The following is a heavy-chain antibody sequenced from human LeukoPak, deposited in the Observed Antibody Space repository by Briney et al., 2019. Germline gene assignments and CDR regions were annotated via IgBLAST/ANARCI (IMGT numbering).Heavy chain of an antibody. Sequence: GGSLRLSCAASGCTFSSYGMHWVRQAPGKGLEWVAVISYDGSNKYYADSVKGRFTISRDNSKNTLYLQMNSLRAEDTAVYYCAKDLTSGYFDYWGQGTLVTVSS. CDR2: ISYDGSNK. D-gene: IGHD3-22*01. CDR3: AKDLTSGYFDY. V-gene: IGHV3-30*18. CDR1: GCTFSSYG. J-gene: IGHJ4*02.